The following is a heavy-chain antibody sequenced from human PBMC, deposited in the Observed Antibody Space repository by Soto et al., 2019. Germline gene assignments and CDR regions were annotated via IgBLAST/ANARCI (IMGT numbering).Heavy chain of an antibody. CDR2: MDPNSGST. Sequence: ASVKVSCKASGYTFTSYDINRVRQAPGQGLEWLGWMDPNSGSTGYAQNFQGRVTMTRNISIDTAHMELSSLRSEDTAVYYCARERKFDFWRKGLDVWGQGTTVTVSS. J-gene: IGHJ6*02. V-gene: IGHV1-8*01. D-gene: IGHD3-3*01. CDR3: ARERKFDFWRKGLDV. CDR1: GYTFTSYD.